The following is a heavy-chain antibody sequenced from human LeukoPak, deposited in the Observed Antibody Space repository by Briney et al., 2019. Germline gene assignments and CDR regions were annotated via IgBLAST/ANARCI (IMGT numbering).Heavy chain of an antibody. CDR3: ARYFDDYGGNLDY. Sequence: SETLSLTCTVSGGSISSYYWSWIRQPPGKGLEWIGYIYYSGSTNYNPSLKSRVTISVDTSKNQFSLKLSSVTAADTAVYYCARYFDDYGGNLDYWGQGTLVTVSS. CDR1: GGSISSYY. J-gene: IGHJ4*02. D-gene: IGHD4-23*01. CDR2: IYYSGST. V-gene: IGHV4-59*08.